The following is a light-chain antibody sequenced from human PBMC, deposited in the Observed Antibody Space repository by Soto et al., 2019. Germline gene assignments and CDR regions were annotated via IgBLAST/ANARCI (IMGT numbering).Light chain of an antibody. V-gene: IGKV3-11*01. CDR3: QRRSNWPSVT. CDR1: QSVNIY. Sequence: EIVLKQSPATLSLSPGERATLSCRASQSVNIYLGWYQQRPGQAPRLLIYDASTRATGIPARFSGSGSETEFTLTISSLEPEDFGVYYCQRRSNWPSVTFGGGTKVEIK. CDR2: DAS. J-gene: IGKJ4*01.